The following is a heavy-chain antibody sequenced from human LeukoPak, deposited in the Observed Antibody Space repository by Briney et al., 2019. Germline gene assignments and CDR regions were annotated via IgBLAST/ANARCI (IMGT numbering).Heavy chain of an antibody. CDR1: GFDSSNYW. J-gene: IGHJ4*02. D-gene: IGHD6-19*01. V-gene: IGHV3-7*01. CDR3: ARVGKNGWDFDH. CDR2: IIEGGDLK. Sequence: GGSLRLSCSASGFDSSNYWMSWVRQAPGKGLAWVANIIEGGDLKYYVDSVKGRFTISRDNTKNSLYLQMTSLRADDTAVYYCARVGKNGWDFDHWGQGTLVTVSS.